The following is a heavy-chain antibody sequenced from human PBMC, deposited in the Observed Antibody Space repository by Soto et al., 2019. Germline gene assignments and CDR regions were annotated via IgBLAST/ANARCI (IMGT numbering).Heavy chain of an antibody. CDR1: GGTFSTYG. Sequence: QVQLVQSGAEVKKPGSSVKVSCKASGGTFSTYGLNWMRQAPGQGLEWLGGIVPIFGVPNYAQKFQGRVTITADESTSTAYMELNNLRSEDTAIYYCARDILVATMGIWFDPWGQGTLVTVSS. CDR3: ARDILVATMGIWFDP. D-gene: IGHD5-12*01. CDR2: IVPIFGVP. J-gene: IGHJ5*02. V-gene: IGHV1-69*01.